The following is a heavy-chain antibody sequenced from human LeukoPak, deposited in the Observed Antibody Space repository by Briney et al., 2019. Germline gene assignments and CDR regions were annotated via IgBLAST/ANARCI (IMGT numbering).Heavy chain of an antibody. Sequence: GGSLRLSCAASGFTFSTSWMAWVRQAPGKGLEWVADTKQDGSEKHHVDSVKGRFTISRDNAKISLYLQVNSLRAEDTAVYYCARDRGWLQFDSWGQGTLVTVSS. CDR3: ARDRGWLQFDS. V-gene: IGHV3-7*04. D-gene: IGHD5-24*01. CDR2: TKQDGSEK. CDR1: GFTFSTSW. J-gene: IGHJ4*02.